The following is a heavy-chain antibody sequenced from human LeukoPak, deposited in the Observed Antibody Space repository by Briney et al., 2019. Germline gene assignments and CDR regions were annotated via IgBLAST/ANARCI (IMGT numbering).Heavy chain of an antibody. CDR2: INWNGGST. CDR1: GFTFDDYG. V-gene: IGHV3-20*04. Sequence: RPGGSLRLSCAASGFTFDDYGMSWVRQAPGKGLEWVSGINWNGGSTGYADSVKGRFTISRDNAKNSLYLQMNSLRAEDTALYYCASHSSSWYGFDYWGQGTLVTVSS. CDR3: ASHSSSWYGFDY. J-gene: IGHJ4*02. D-gene: IGHD6-13*01.